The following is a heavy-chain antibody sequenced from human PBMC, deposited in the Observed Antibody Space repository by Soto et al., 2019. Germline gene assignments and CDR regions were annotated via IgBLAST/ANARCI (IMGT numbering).Heavy chain of an antibody. CDR2: IIPIFGTA. J-gene: IGHJ4*02. V-gene: IGHV1-69*01. Sequence: QVQLVQAGAEVKKPGSSVKVSCKASGGTFSSYAISWVRQAPGQGLEWMGGIIPIFGTANYAQKFQGSVTITADESTRTAYMELSSLRSEDTAVYYCATQGGYSYGFYFDYWGQGTLVTVSS. CDR1: GGTFSSYA. D-gene: IGHD5-18*01. CDR3: ATQGGYSYGFYFDY.